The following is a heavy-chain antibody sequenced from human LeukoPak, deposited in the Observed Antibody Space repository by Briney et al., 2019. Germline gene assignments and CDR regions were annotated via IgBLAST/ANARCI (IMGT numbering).Heavy chain of an antibody. J-gene: IGHJ6*04. CDR2: INHSGST. D-gene: IGHD6-19*01. V-gene: IGHV4-38-2*02. CDR3: ARHGIAVALDV. Sequence: SETLSLTCTVSGYSISSGYYWGWIRQPPGKGLEWIGEINHSGSTNYNPSLKSRVTISVDTSKNQFSLKLSSVTAADTAVYYCARHGIAVALDVWGKGTTVTISS. CDR1: GYSISSGYY.